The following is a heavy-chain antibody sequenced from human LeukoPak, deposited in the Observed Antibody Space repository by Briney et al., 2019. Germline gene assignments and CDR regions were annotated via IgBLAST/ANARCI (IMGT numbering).Heavy chain of an antibody. Sequence: ASVKVSCTASGYTFTSYYMHWVRQAPGQGLEWMGIINPSGGSTSYAQKFQGRVTITRDTSTSTVYMELSSLRSEDTAVYYCARDKRKTWIQLWSDYFDYWGQGTLVTVSS. CDR3: ARDKRKTWIQLWSDYFDY. CDR1: GYTFTSYY. J-gene: IGHJ4*02. CDR2: INPSGGST. V-gene: IGHV1-46*01. D-gene: IGHD5-18*01.